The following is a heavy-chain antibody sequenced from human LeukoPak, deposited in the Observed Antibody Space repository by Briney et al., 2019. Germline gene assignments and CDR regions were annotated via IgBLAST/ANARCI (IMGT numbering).Heavy chain of an antibody. CDR1: GLTFTDAW. D-gene: IGHD5-24*01. J-gene: IGHJ4*02. CDR2: ITASGTE. Sequence: AGGSLRLSCAVSGLTFTDAWVSWVRQAPGKGLEWVARITASGTENYAAPVKARFTASRDDSKTTVYLQMKSLTTGDTAVYYCTTAPTRTWLPYFGYWGQGTVVTVSS. V-gene: IGHV3-15*01. CDR3: TTAPTRTWLPYFGY.